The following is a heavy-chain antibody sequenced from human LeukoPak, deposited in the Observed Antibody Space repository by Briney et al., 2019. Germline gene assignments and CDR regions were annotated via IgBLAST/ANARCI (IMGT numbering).Heavy chain of an antibody. V-gene: IGHV4-61*01. CDR3: ARRSWGAGAFDI. D-gene: IGHD1-26*01. J-gene: IGHJ3*02. CDR1: GGSISSGSYY. CDR2: IYYSGST. Sequence: PSETLSLTCTVSGGSISSGSYYWSWIRQPPGKGLEWIGYIYYSGSTNYNPSLKSRVTVSVDTSKNQFSLKLSSVTAADTAVYYCARRSWGAGAFDIWGQGTMVTVSS.